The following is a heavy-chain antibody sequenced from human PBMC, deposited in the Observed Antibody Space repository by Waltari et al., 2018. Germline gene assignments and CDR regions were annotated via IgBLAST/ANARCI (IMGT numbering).Heavy chain of an antibody. CDR3: ARRERLLWFRDAFDI. D-gene: IGHD3-10*01. Sequence: QVQLQESGPGLVKPSATLSLTCAVSGGSISSSNWWSWVRQPLGKGLAWIGEIYHSGSTTYNPSLKSRVTISVDKSKNQFSLKLSSVTAADTSVYHWARRERLLWFRDAFDIWGQGTRVTVSS. CDR2: IYHSGST. J-gene: IGHJ3*02. V-gene: IGHV4-4*02. CDR1: GGSISSSNW.